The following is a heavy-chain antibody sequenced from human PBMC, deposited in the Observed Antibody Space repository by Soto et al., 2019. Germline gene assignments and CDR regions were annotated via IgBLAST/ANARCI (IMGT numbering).Heavy chain of an antibody. CDR1: GFTFSNAW. J-gene: IGHJ3*02. V-gene: IGHV3-15*01. Sequence: GGSLRLSCAASGFTFSNAWMSWVRQAPGKGLEWVDRIKSKTDGGTTDYAAPVKGRFTISRDDSKNTLYLQMNSLKTEDTAVYYCTTYYYDSSGYYAFDIWGQGTMVTVSS. CDR3: TTYYYDSSGYYAFDI. CDR2: IKSKTDGGTT. D-gene: IGHD3-22*01.